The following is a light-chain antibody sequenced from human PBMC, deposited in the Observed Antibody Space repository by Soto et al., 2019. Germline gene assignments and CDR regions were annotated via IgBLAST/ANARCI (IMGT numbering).Light chain of an antibody. J-gene: IGKJ2*01. V-gene: IGKV2-28*01. CDR3: MQVLQTPRT. CDR1: QSLLHSNGDTY. Sequence: DIVMTQSPLSLSVTPGEPASISCRSSQSLLHSNGDTYLDWYLQKPGQPPQLLIYLGYKRPSGVPDRFSGSGSSTDLTLRISRVEADDVGVYYCMQVLQTPRTFGQGTKLEIK. CDR2: LGY.